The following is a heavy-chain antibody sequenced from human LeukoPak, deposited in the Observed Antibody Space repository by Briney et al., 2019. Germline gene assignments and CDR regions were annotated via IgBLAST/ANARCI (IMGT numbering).Heavy chain of an antibody. Sequence: SETLSLTCTVSGGSISSYYWSWIRQPSGKGLEWIGYIYYSGSTNYNPSLKSRVTISVDTSKNQFSLKLSSVTAADTAVYYCARRSPYYDFWSGYYKAAGWFDPWGQGTLVTVSS. V-gene: IGHV4-59*08. D-gene: IGHD3-3*01. CDR3: ARRSPYYDFWSGYYKAAGWFDP. CDR1: GGSISSYY. CDR2: IYYSGST. J-gene: IGHJ5*02.